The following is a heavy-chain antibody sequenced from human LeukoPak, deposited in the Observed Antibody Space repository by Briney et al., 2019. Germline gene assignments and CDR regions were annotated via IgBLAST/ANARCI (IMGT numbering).Heavy chain of an antibody. J-gene: IGHJ4*02. V-gene: IGHV4-59*07. CDR3: ARSPIVVVPAAEGGFDY. CDR1: GGSISSYS. D-gene: IGHD2-2*01. Sequence: SDTLSLTCTVSGGSISSYSWSWIRQPPGKGLEWIGYIYYSGSTNYNPSLKGRVTISIDTSKNQFSLKLSSVTAADTAVYYCARSPIVVVPAAEGGFDYWGQGTLVTVSS. CDR2: IYYSGST.